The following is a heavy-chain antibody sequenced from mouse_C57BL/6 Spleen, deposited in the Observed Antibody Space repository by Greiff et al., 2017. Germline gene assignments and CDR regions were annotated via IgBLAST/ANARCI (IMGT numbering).Heavy chain of an antibody. CDR3: ARRDYGSSYGYFDV. J-gene: IGHJ1*03. CDR1: GYAFSSYW. V-gene: IGHV1-80*01. CDR2: IYPGDGDT. Sequence: QVQLQQSGAELVKPGASVKISCKASGYAFSSYWMNWVKQRPGKGLEWIGQIYPGDGDTNYNGKFKGKATLTADKSSSTAYMQRSSLTSEDSAVYFCARRDYGSSYGYFDVWGTGTTVTVSS. D-gene: IGHD1-1*01.